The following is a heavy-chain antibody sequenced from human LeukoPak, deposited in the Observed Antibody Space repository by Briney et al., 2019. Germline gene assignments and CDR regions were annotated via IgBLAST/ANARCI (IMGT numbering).Heavy chain of an antibody. CDR1: GFTFSSYV. Sequence: GRSLRLSCAASGFTFSSYVMHWVRQAPGKGLEWVALISSDGSKKDYADSVKGRFTISRDNSKNTLYLQMNSLRAEDTAVYYCARDSMGATTYWGQGTLVTVSS. V-gene: IGHV3-30*07. D-gene: IGHD1-26*01. J-gene: IGHJ4*02. CDR3: ARDSMGATTY. CDR2: ISSDGSKK.